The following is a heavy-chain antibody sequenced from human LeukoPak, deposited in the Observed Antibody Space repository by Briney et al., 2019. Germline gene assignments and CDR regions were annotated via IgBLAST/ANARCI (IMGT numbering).Heavy chain of an antibody. CDR1: GGSISSYY. CDR2: IHISGST. D-gene: IGHD3-10*01. Sequence: SETLSLTCAVSGGSISSYYWSWIRQPAGKGLEWIGRIHISGSTNYNPSLKSRVTMSVDTSKNQFSLRLSSVTAADTAVYYCARDVYYYGSGTYFFDYWGQGTLVTVSS. V-gene: IGHV4-4*07. CDR3: ARDVYYYGSGTYFFDY. J-gene: IGHJ4*02.